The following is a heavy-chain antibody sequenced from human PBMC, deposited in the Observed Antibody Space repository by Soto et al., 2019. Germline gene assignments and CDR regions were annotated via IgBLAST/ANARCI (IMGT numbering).Heavy chain of an antibody. CDR1: GYAFTTYG. Sequence: QVHLVQSGAEVKKPGASVKVSCKGSGYAFTTYGITWVRQAPGQGLEWMGWISAHNGNTNYAQKLQGRVTVTRDTSTSTAYMKLRSQRSDYTAVYNGARGRYGDYWGQGALVTVSS. CDR2: ISAHNGNT. CDR3: ARGRYGDY. J-gene: IGHJ4*02. V-gene: IGHV1-18*01. D-gene: IGHD1-1*01.